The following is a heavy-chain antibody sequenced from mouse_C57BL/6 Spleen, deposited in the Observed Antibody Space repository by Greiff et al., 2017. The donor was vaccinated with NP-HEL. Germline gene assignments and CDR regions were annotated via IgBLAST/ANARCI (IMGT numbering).Heavy chain of an antibody. CDR3: ASYGSSFDY. CDR2: INPNNGGT. V-gene: IGHV1-26*01. D-gene: IGHD1-1*01. Sequence: EVKLVESGPELVKPGASVKISCKASGYTFTDYYMNWVKQSHGKSLEWIGDINPNNGGTSYNQKFKGKATLTVDKSSSTAYMELRSLTSEDSAVYYCASYGSSFDYWGQGTTLTVSS. CDR1: GYTFTDYY. J-gene: IGHJ2*01.